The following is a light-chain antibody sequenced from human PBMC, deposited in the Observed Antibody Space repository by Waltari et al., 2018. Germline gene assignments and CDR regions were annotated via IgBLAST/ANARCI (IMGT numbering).Light chain of an antibody. Sequence: DIQLTQSPSFLSASVGDRVTLTFRASQGISSYLAWYQQKPGKAPKLLISAGSTLQSGVPSRFSGNGSGTEFTLTISSLQPEDFATYYCQQLNTYPFTFGPGTKVDNK. CDR2: AGS. V-gene: IGKV1-9*01. J-gene: IGKJ3*01. CDR1: QGISSY. CDR3: QQLNTYPFT.